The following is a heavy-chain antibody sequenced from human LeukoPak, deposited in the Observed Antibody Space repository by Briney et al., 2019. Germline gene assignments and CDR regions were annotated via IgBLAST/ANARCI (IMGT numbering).Heavy chain of an antibody. CDR1: GFTFSDYY. J-gene: IGHJ3*02. CDR2: ISSSGSTI. V-gene: IGHV3-11*01. Sequence: GGSLRLSCAASGFTFSDYYMSWIRQAPGKGLEWVSYISSSGSTIYYADSVKGRFTISRDNAKNSLYLQMNSLRAEDTAVYYCARVITMPRAPNAFDIWGQGTMVTVSS. CDR3: ARVITMPRAPNAFDI. D-gene: IGHD3-10*01.